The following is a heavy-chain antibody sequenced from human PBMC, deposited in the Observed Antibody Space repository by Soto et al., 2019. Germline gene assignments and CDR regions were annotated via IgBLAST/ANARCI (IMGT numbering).Heavy chain of an antibody. Sequence: ASVKVSCKASGYTFSGYGITWVRQAPGQGLEWMGWISVSNGNTNYAQNLQGRVTMTTDTSTSTAYMELRSLRSDDTAVYYCARVLWAATRFRAYRFPLDHWGQGTLVTVSS. D-gene: IGHD2-15*01. CDR1: GYTFSGYG. CDR3: ARVLWAATRFRAYRFPLDH. V-gene: IGHV1-18*01. J-gene: IGHJ4*02. CDR2: ISVSNGNT.